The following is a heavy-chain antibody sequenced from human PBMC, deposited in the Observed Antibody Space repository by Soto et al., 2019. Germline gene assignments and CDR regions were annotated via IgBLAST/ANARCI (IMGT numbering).Heavy chain of an antibody. CDR3: ARNLVPAACDY. CDR2: ISSSSSTI. CDR1: GFTFSSYS. V-gene: IGHV3-48*01. J-gene: IGHJ4*02. D-gene: IGHD2-2*01. Sequence: GGSLRLSCAASGFTFSSYSMNWVRQAPGKGLEWVSYISSSSSTIYYADSVKGRFTISRDNAKNSLYLQMNSLRAEDTAVYYCARNLVPAACDYWGQGTLVTVSS.